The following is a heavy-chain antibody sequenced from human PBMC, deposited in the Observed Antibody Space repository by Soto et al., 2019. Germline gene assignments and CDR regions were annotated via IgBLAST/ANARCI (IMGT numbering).Heavy chain of an antibody. Sequence: PGGSLRLSCAASGFTFSSYAMGWVRQAPGEGLEWVSAISAGGGSTYYADSVKGRFTISRDKSKNTVYLQMNSLRVEDTAVYYCAKFGEYRSIGADYWGQGTLVTVSS. CDR3: AKFGEYRSIGADY. CDR2: ISAGGGST. J-gene: IGHJ4*02. V-gene: IGHV3-23*01. D-gene: IGHD6-6*01. CDR1: GFTFSSYA.